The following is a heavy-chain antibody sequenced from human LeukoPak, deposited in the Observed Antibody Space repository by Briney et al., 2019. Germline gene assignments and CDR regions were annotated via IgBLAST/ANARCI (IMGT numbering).Heavy chain of an antibody. CDR1: GGTFSSYT. V-gene: IGHV1-69*05. Sequence: SVKVSCKASGGTFSSYTISWVRQAPGQGLEWMGGIIPMFGTANYAQKFQGRVTITTDESTSTAYMELSSLRSEDTAVYYCARGVPIRDYYYYYMDVWGKGTTVTVSS. J-gene: IGHJ6*03. CDR3: ARGVPIRDYYYYYMDV. D-gene: IGHD5-24*01. CDR2: IIPMFGTA.